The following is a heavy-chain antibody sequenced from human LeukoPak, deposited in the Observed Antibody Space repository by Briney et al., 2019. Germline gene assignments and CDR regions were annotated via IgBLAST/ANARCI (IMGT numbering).Heavy chain of an antibody. CDR3: AKDPPYYDSSGYFPRSFDY. Sequence: GGSLRLSCAGSGFRFSSHAMSWVRQAPGKGLEWVSVISGSGGTTYYADSVKGRFTISRDNAKNTLYLQMNSLRAEDTAVYYCAKDPPYYDSSGYFPRSFDYWGQGTLVTVSS. CDR2: ISGSGGTT. CDR1: GFRFSSHA. J-gene: IGHJ4*02. V-gene: IGHV3-23*01. D-gene: IGHD3-22*01.